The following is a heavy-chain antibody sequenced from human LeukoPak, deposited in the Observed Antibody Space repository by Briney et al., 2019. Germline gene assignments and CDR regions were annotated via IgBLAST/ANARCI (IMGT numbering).Heavy chain of an antibody. Sequence: PGGSLRLSCAASGFTFSSYDMHWVRQAPGKGLEWVAIISYDGNNKYYADSVKGRFTISRDNSKNMLYLQMNTLRVEDTAVYYCAKRNGFWGQGTLVTVSS. CDR2: ISYDGNNK. D-gene: IGHD1-1*01. V-gene: IGHV3-30*18. J-gene: IGHJ4*02. CDR3: AKRNGF. CDR1: GFTFSSYD.